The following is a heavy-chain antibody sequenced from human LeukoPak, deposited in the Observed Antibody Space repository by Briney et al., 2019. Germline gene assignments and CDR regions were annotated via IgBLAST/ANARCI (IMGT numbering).Heavy chain of an antibody. CDR1: GGSISSGGYY. CDR3: ARQQQYDAFDI. D-gene: IGHD5-18*01. J-gene: IGHJ3*02. V-gene: IGHV4-31*03. CDR2: IYFTGNT. Sequence: PSETLSLTCTVSGGSISSGGYYWSWIRQHPGKGLEWIGYIYFTGNTYYNPSLKSRVTISLDRSKTQFSLKLSSVTAADTAIFYCARQQQYDAFDIWGQGTMVTVSS.